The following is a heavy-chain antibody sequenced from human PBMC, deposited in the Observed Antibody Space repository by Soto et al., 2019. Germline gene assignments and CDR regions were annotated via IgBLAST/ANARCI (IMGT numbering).Heavy chain of an antibody. D-gene: IGHD3-10*01. CDR2: VNPILSMS. CDR3: ATSYGSGYRAFDY. J-gene: IGHJ4*02. V-gene: IGHV1-69*02. Sequence: QVQLVQSGAELKKPGSSVKVSCKASGDTFSFYTINWVRQAPGLGLEWMGRVNPILSMSNYAQKFQGRVTMTADKSMSTAYMELRSLRSEDTAFYYCATSYGSGYRAFDYWGQGDLVTVSS. CDR1: GDTFSFYT.